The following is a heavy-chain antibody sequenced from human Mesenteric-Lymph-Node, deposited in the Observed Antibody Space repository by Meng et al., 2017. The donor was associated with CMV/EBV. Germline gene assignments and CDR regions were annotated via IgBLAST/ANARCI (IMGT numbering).Heavy chain of an antibody. J-gene: IGHJ4*02. CDR3: ARDRFTQSSSWYDY. CDR2: IRYDGSNK. CDR1: GFTFSSYG. D-gene: IGHD6-13*01. Sequence: GESLKISCAASGFTFSSYGMHWVRQAPGKGLEWVAFIRYDGSNKYYADSVKGRFTISRDNSKNTLYLQMNSLRAEDTAVYYCARDRFTQSSSWYDYWGQGTLVTVSS. V-gene: IGHV3-30*02.